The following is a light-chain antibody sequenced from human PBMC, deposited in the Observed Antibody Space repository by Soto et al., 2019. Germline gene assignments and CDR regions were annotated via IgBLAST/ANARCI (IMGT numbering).Light chain of an antibody. CDR1: QSVSSN. V-gene: IGKV3-15*01. CDR3: QQYNNWPQT. CDR2: GAS. Sequence: EIVMTQSPATLSVSPGERATLSSRASQSVSSNLAWYQQKPGQAPRLLIYGASTRATGIPARFSGSGSGTEFTLTISSLQSEDFAVYYCQQYNNWPQTFGQGTKVEI. J-gene: IGKJ1*01.